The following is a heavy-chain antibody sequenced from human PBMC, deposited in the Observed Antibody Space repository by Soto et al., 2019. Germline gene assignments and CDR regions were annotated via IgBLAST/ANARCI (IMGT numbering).Heavy chain of an antibody. J-gene: IGHJ6*02. D-gene: IGHD2-2*01. Sequence: SVKVSCKASGGTFSSYAISWVRQAPGQGLEWMGGIIPIFGTANYAQKFQGRVTITADESTSTAYMELSSLRSEDTAVYYCARVRAIVVVPAATYYYYGMDVWGHGTTVTVSS. CDR2: IIPIFGTA. CDR3: ARVRAIVVVPAATYYYYGMDV. CDR1: GGTFSSYA. V-gene: IGHV1-69*13.